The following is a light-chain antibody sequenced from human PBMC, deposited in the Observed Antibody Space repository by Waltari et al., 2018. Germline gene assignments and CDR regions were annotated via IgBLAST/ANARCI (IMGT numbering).Light chain of an antibody. CDR1: TSDVGGYNL. J-gene: IGLJ2*01. V-gene: IGLV2-23*01. CDR3: SSYARSDNSVL. Sequence: QSALTQPASVSGSPGQSITISCTGSTSDVGGYNLVSLYRQFPNKAPQLIISEGTRRPSGVSSRFSASKSGNTASLTISGLQAEDEALYFCSSYARSDNSVLFGGGTQLSVL. CDR2: EGT.